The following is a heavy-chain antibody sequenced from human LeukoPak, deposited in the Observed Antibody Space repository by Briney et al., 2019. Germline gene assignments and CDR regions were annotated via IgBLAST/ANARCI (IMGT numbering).Heavy chain of an antibody. CDR2: ISAYNGNT. J-gene: IGHJ4*02. D-gene: IGHD3-3*01. V-gene: IGHV1-18*01. CDR1: GYTFTSYG. Sequence: ASVKVSCKASGYTFTSYGISWVRQAPGQGLEWMGWISAYNGNTNYAQKLQGRVTMTTDTSTSTAYMELRSLRSDDTAVYYCARVRSINYDFWSGPTGYFDYWGQGTLVTVSS. CDR3: ARVRSINYDFWSGPTGYFDY.